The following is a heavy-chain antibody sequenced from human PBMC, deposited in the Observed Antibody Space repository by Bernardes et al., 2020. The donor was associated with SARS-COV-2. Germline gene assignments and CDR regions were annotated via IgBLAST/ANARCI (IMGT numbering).Heavy chain of an antibody. Sequence: GGSLRLSCAASGFSFSSYAMTWVRQAPGKGLEWVLGISGGGGTTYYADSVKDRFTISRVKSKNTLYLQMNSLTAEDTAIYYCARLSAVGWRGYVDYWGQGTLVTVSS. V-gene: IGHV3-23*01. CDR2: ISGGGGTT. CDR1: GFSFSSYA. D-gene: IGHD3-3*01. CDR3: ARLSAVGWRGYVDY. J-gene: IGHJ4*02.